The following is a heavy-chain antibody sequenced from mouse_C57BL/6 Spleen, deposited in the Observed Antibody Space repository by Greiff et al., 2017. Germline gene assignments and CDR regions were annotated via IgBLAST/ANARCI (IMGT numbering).Heavy chain of an antibody. CDR1: GYTFTDYY. D-gene: IGHD2-3*01. CDR2: INPYNGGT. CDR3: ALYDSLAWFAY. Sequence: EVQLQQSGPVLVKPGASVKMSCKASGYTFTDYYMNWVKQSHGKSLEWIGVINPYNGGTSYNQKFKGKATLTVDKSSSTAYMELNSLTSEDSAVYYCALYDSLAWFAYWGQGTLVTVSA. V-gene: IGHV1-19*01. J-gene: IGHJ3*01.